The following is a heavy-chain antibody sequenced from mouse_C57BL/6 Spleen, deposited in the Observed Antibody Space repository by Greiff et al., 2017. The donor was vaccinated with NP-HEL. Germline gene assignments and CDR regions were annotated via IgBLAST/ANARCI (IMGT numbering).Heavy chain of an antibody. CDR3: ARHEEAPYYYGWYFDV. J-gene: IGHJ1*03. CDR2: FYPGSGSI. D-gene: IGHD1-1*01. Sequence: QVHVKQSGAELVKPGASVKLSCKASGYTFTEYTIHWVKQRSGQGLEWIGWFYPGSGSIKYNEKFKDKATLTADKSSSTVYMELSRLTSEDSAVYFCARHEEAPYYYGWYFDVWGTGTTVTVSS. V-gene: IGHV1-62-2*01. CDR1: GYTFTEYT.